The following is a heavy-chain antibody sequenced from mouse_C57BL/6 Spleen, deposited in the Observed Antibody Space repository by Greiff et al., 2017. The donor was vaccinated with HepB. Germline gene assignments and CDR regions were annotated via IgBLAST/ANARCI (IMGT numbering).Heavy chain of an antibody. D-gene: IGHD1-2*01. Sequence: EVKLLESGAELVRPGASVKLSCTASGFNIKDDYMHWVKQRPEQGLEWIGWIDPENGDTEYASKFQGKATITADTSSNTAYLQLSSLTSEDTAVYYCTKLRHGVWGTGTTVTVSS. CDR1: GFNIKDDY. CDR3: TKLRHGV. V-gene: IGHV14-4*01. CDR2: IDPENGDT. J-gene: IGHJ1*03.